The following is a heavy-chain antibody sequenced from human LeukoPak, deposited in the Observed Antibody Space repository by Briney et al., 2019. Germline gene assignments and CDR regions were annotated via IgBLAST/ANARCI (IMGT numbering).Heavy chain of an antibody. CDR1: GGSFSGYY. Sequence: PSETLSLTCAVYGGSFSGYYWSWIRQPPGKGLEWIGETNHSGSTNYNPSLKSRVTISVDTSKNQFSLKLSSVTAADTAVYYCARAPYYDFWSGYSWFDPWGQGTLVTVSS. J-gene: IGHJ5*02. CDR3: ARAPYYDFWSGYSWFDP. D-gene: IGHD3-3*01. CDR2: TNHSGST. V-gene: IGHV4-34*01.